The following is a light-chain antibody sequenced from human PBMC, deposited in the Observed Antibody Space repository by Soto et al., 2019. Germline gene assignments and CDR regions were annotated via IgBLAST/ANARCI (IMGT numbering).Light chain of an antibody. CDR1: QSISRW. CDR2: DAS. J-gene: IGKJ5*01. Sequence: DIQMTQSPSTLSASFGDRVTITFRASQSISRWLAWYQQKPGKAPQXLIYDASSLKSGVPSRFSGNGSGTEFTLTISSLQPDDFATYYCQQYNTYSTFGQGTRLEIK. V-gene: IGKV1-5*01. CDR3: QQYNTYST.